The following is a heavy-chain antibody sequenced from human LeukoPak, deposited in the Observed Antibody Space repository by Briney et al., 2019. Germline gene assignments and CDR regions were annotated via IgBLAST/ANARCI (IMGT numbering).Heavy chain of an antibody. V-gene: IGHV3-73*01. CDR1: GFTFSGSA. CDR3: TRQDMVRGVIPFDSGYYGMDV. Sequence: PGGSLRLSCAASGFTFSGSAMHWVRQASGKGLEWVGRIRSKANSYATAYAASVKGRFTISRDDSKNTAYLQMNSLKTEDTAVYYCTRQDMVRGVIPFDSGYYGMDVWGQGTTVTVSS. J-gene: IGHJ6*02. D-gene: IGHD3-10*01. CDR2: IRSKANSYAT.